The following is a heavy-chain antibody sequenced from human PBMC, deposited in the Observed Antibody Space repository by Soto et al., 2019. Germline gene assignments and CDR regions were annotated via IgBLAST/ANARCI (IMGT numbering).Heavy chain of an antibody. Sequence: PGGSLRLSCAASGFTFSSYAMHWVRQAPGKGLEWVAVISYDGSNKYYADSVKGRFTISRDNSKNTLYLQMNSLRAEDTAVYYCAREEQAAAGNTRFDPWGQGTLVTVSS. CDR3: AREEQAAAGNTRFDP. CDR1: GFTFSSYA. J-gene: IGHJ5*02. D-gene: IGHD6-13*01. CDR2: ISYDGSNK. V-gene: IGHV3-30-3*01.